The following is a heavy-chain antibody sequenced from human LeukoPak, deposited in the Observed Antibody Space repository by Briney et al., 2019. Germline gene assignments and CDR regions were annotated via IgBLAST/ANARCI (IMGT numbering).Heavy chain of an antibody. CDR3: AKYFDSGIRWFDP. J-gene: IGHJ5*02. V-gene: IGHV3-23*01. Sequence: GGSLRLSCAASGFTFSTYAMSWVRQAPGKGLQWVSTIGTGDTYYADSVKGRFTISRDNSKNTLFLQMNTLRAEDTAVYFCAKYFDSGIRWFDPWGQGTLVTVSS. CDR1: GFTFSTYA. CDR2: IGTGDT. D-gene: IGHD3-10*01.